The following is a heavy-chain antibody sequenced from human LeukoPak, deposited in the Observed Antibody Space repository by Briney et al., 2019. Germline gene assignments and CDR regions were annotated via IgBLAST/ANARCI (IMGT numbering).Heavy chain of an antibody. CDR3: AKSVSRAVDTAMVFDY. CDR1: GFTFSSYA. V-gene: IGHV3-23*01. D-gene: IGHD5-18*01. J-gene: IGHJ4*02. CDR2: ISGSGGST. Sequence: AGGSLRLSCAASGFTFSSYAMSWVRQAPGKGLEGVSAISGSGGSTYYADSVKGRFTISRDNSKNTLYLQMNSLRAEDTAVYYCAKSVSRAVDTAMVFDYWGQGTLVTVSS.